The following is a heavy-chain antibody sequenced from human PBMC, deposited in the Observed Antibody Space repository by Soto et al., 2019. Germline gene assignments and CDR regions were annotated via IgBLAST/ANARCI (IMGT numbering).Heavy chain of an antibody. J-gene: IGHJ6*02. D-gene: IGHD3-10*01. CDR2: INHSGTT. CDR1: AASVNSHY. Sequence: SETLSLTCTVSAASVNSHYWSWIRRPPGKGLEWIGHINHSGTTDYNPSLMGRVTISIDTSVNQFSLKVYSVTAPDTAFYYCARHVRQATVNIVRGRPGNTYFDYGIGVWRQRPTFP. V-gene: IGHV4-59*02. CDR3: ARHVRQATVNIVRGRPGNTYFDYGIGV.